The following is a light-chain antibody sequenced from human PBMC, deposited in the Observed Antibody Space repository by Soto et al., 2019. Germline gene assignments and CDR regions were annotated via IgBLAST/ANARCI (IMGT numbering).Light chain of an antibody. CDR2: DAS. CDR3: QPYKTYTT. Sequence: DIQMTQSPSTLSASVGDRVTITCRASQSISTWLVWYQQKPGKAPKVLIYDASSLQSGVPSRFSGHGSGTDFTLTISSLQPDDSAIYYCQPYKTYTTFGQGTKLEIK. CDR1: QSISTW. J-gene: IGKJ2*01. V-gene: IGKV1-5*01.